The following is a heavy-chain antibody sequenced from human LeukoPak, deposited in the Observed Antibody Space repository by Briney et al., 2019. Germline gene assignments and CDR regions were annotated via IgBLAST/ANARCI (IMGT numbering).Heavy chain of an antibody. V-gene: IGHV4-4*07. CDR3: AQGRYYDSSGSYYSDY. CDR1: GGSISSYY. J-gene: IGHJ4*02. Sequence: SSETLSLTCTVSGGSISSYYWSWIRQPAGKGLEWIGRIYTSGSTNYNPSLKSRVTMSVDPSKNQFSLKLSSVTAADTAVYYCAQGRYYDSSGSYYSDYWGQGTLVTVSS. D-gene: IGHD3-22*01. CDR2: IYTSGST.